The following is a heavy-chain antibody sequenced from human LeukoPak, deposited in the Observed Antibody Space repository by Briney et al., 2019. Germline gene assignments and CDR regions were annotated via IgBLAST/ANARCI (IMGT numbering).Heavy chain of an antibody. CDR2: TSPISGAT. V-gene: IGHV1-69*06. J-gene: IGHJ3*02. CDR3: ARRGFYDSRGYYGAFDI. D-gene: IGHD3-22*01. Sequence: ASVKVSCKASGGTFSRYAFSWVRQAPGQGLEGRGGTSPISGATNYAQRFQGRVTITADKSTSTTYMELNSLRSEDTAVYYCARRGFYDSRGYYGAFDIWGLGTMVTVSS. CDR1: GGTFSRYA.